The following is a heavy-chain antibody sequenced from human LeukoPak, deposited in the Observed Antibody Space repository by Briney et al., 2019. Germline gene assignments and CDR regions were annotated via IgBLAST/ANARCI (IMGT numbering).Heavy chain of an antibody. V-gene: IGHV3-23*01. D-gene: IGHD2-8*01. CDR2: ISGSGGST. Sequence: PVGSLRLSCAASGFTFSSYAMSWVRQAPGKGLEWVSAISGSGGSTYYADSVKGRFTISRDNSKNTLYLQMNSLRAEGTAVYYCAKPLPKYCTNGVCYFDYWGQGTLVTVSS. CDR3: AKPLPKYCTNGVCYFDY. J-gene: IGHJ4*02. CDR1: GFTFSSYA.